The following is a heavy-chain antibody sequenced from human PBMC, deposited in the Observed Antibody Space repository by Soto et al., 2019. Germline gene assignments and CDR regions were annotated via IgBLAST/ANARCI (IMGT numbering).Heavy chain of an antibody. D-gene: IGHD4-17*01. Sequence: QVQLQESGPGLVKPSETLSLTCTVSGGSISSYDWSWIRQPPGKGLEWIGYIYYSGSTNYNPSLKSRVTISVDTSKNPYALKLSSVTAAYTAVYSCARQHGDLYFDSWGQGTLVTVSS. CDR1: GGSISSYD. CDR3: ARQHGDLYFDS. CDR2: IYYSGST. V-gene: IGHV4-59*08. J-gene: IGHJ4*02.